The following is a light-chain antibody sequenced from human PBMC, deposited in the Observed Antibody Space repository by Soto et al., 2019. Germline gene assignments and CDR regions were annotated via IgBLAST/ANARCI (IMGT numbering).Light chain of an antibody. V-gene: IGKV1-33*01. J-gene: IGKJ4*01. CDR1: QDISNY. CDR3: QQYDNLPRVT. Sequence: DIQMTQSPSSLSASVGDRVTITCQASQDISNYLNWYQQKPGKAPKLLIYDASNLETXXPSXFXXXXXXXXXXXXXXXXXPEDIATYYCQQYDNLPRVTFGGGTKVEIK. CDR2: DAS.